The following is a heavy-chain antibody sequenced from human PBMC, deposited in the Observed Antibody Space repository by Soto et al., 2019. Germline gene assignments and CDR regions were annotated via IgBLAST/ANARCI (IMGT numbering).Heavy chain of an antibody. Sequence: GESLKISCKGSGYSFTSYWISWVRQMPGKGLEWMGRIDPSDSYTNYSPSFQGHVTISADKSISTAYLQGSSLKASDTAMYYCAASRAAAGMEFYYYYGMDVWGQGTTVTVSS. V-gene: IGHV5-10-1*01. CDR2: IDPSDSYT. CDR1: GYSFTSYW. D-gene: IGHD6-13*01. CDR3: AASRAAAGMEFYYYYGMDV. J-gene: IGHJ6*02.